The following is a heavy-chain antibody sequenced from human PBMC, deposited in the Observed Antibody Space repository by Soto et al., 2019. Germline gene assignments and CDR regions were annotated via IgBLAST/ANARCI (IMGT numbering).Heavy chain of an antibody. D-gene: IGHD3-10*02. Sequence: GGSLRLSCAASGFTFSSYAMSWVRQAPGKGLEWVSAISGSGGSTYYADPVKGRFTISRDNSKNTLYLQMNSLRAEDTAVYYCAREGGGHTKFFGYFDYWGQGTLVTVSS. CDR3: AREGGGHTKFFGYFDY. J-gene: IGHJ4*02. CDR1: GFTFSSYA. V-gene: IGHV3-23*01. CDR2: ISGSGGST.